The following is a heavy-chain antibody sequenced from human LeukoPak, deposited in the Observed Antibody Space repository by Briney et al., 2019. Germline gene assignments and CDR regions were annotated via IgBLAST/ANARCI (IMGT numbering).Heavy chain of an antibody. D-gene: IGHD6-6*01. CDR2: IYYSGST. V-gene: IGHV4-59*01. J-gene: IGHJ5*02. Sequence: SETLSLTCTVSADSISSYYWSWIRQPPGKELQWIGYIYYSGSTNYDPSLKSRATISVDTSKNQFSLKLNSVTAADTAVYYCARTGTSVAARVTFDTWGQGILVTVSS. CDR3: ARTGTSVAARVTFDT. CDR1: ADSISSYY.